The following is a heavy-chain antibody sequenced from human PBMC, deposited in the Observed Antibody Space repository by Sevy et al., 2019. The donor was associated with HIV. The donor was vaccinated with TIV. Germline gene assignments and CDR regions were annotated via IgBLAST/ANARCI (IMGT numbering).Heavy chain of an antibody. J-gene: IGHJ3*02. V-gene: IGHV1-8*01. CDR2: MNPNSGNT. CDR1: GYTFTSYD. CDR3: ARVLVVSSGVWGSYCYEDDAFDI. D-gene: IGHD3-16*02. Sequence: ASVKVSCKASGYTFTSYDINWVRQATGQGLEWMGWMNPNSGNTGYALKFQGRVTMTRNTSISTAYMELSSLRSEDTAVYYCARVLVVSSGVWGSYCYEDDAFDIWGQGTMVTVSS.